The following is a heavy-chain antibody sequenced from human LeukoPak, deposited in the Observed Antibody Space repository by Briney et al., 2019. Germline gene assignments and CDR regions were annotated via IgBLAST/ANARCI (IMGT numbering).Heavy chain of an antibody. V-gene: IGHV3-74*01. J-gene: IGHJ3*02. CDR3: AREGWDPYGFLRLHAFDI. Sequence: GGSLRLSCAASGFAFSNYWMHWVRQAPGKGLVWVSRINSDGSSTSYADSVKGRFTVSRDNAKNTLYLQMNSLRAEDTAVYYCAREGWDPYGFLRLHAFDIWGQGTMVTVSS. D-gene: IGHD4-17*01. CDR1: GFAFSNYW. CDR2: INSDGSST.